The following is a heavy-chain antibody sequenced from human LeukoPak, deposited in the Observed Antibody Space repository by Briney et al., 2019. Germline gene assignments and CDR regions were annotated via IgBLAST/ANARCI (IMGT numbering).Heavy chain of an antibody. V-gene: IGHV1-24*01. CDR1: GYTLAELS. CDR3: ASLTATTNTYYYYYYMDV. Sequence: ASVKVSCKVSGYTLAELSMHWVRQAPAKGLEWMGGFDPEDGETIYAQKFQGRVTITADKSTSTAYMELSSLRSEDTAVYYCASLTATTNTYYYYYYMDVWGKGTTVTVSS. CDR2: FDPEDGET. D-gene: IGHD5-12*01. J-gene: IGHJ6*03.